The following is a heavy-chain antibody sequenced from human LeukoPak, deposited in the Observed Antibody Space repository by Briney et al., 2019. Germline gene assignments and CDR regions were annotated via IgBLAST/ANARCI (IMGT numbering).Heavy chain of an antibody. D-gene: IGHD2-2*01. CDR3: AKVGVPAVMELGTRGVATTIELDY. CDR2: INWNGVST. CDR1: GFVFDNYG. Sequence: GGSLRLSCAASGFVFDNYGMSWVRQVPGKGLEWVSGINWNGVSTPHADSVKGRFTISRDNTRNSVYLQMNSLRADDTAVYYCAKVGVPAVMELGTRGVATTIELDYWGQGTLVTVSS. V-gene: IGHV3-20*04. J-gene: IGHJ4*02.